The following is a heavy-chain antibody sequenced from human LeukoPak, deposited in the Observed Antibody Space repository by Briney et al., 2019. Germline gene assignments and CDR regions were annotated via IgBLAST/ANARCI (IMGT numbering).Heavy chain of an antibody. CDR3: ARGPDDFDY. J-gene: IGHJ4*02. D-gene: IGHD5-24*01. CDR2: IYYSGTT. CDR1: GGSISNYH. V-gene: IGHV4-59*01. Sequence: PSETLSLTCTVSGGSISNYHWSWIRQPPGKGLECIGYIYYSGTTRYNPSLKSRVTISVDTSKNQFSLKLSSVSAADAAVYHCARGPDDFDYWGQGSLVTVSS.